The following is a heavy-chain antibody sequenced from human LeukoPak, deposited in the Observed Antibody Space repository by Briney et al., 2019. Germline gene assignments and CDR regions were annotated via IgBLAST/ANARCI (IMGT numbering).Heavy chain of an antibody. CDR1: GVAFSNYA. CDR3: AKDIAQGYTFGSIEQDY. J-gene: IGHJ4*02. CDR2: ISKTGDGT. Sequence: GGSLRLSCAASGVAFSNYAMSWVRQAPGMGLEWVAAISKTGDGTYYAGSMKGRFTISRDNAKNMLYLQIHSLRAEDTAIYYCAKDIAQGYTFGSIEQDYWGQGTLVTVSS. D-gene: IGHD5-18*01. V-gene: IGHV3-23*01.